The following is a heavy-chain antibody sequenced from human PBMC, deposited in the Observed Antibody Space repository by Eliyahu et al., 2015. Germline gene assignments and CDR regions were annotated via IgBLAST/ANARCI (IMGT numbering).Heavy chain of an antibody. V-gene: IGHV2-70*01. D-gene: IGHD3-10*01. J-gene: IGHJ4*02. CDR1: XFSLNTXGVS. Sequence: QVTLRESGPALVKPTQTLTLTCTFSXFSLNTXGVSVNWIRXPPGKALEWLALVXWEDDKFYSTSLQTRLTISRDISKNQVVLRMTYMDPVDTATYFCARVFQGGSSPYYFDFWGQGTLVTVSS. CDR2: VXWEDDK. CDR3: ARVFQGGSSPYYFDF.